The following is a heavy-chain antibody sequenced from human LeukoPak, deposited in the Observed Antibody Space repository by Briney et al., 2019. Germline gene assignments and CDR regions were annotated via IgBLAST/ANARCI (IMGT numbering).Heavy chain of an antibody. Sequence: GGSLRLSCAASGFTFSSYGMHWVRQALGKGLECVAVIWYDGSNKYYADSVKGRFTISRDNSKNTLYLQMNSLRAEDTAVYYCARAGYSSGWSLDYWGQGTLVTVSS. D-gene: IGHD6-19*01. CDR2: IWYDGSNK. CDR3: ARAGYSSGWSLDY. J-gene: IGHJ4*02. V-gene: IGHV3-33*01. CDR1: GFTFSSYG.